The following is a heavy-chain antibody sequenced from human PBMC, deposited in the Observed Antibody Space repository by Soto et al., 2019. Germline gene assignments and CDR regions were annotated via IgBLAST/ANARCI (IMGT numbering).Heavy chain of an antibody. CDR1: GGTFSSYT. V-gene: IGHV1-69*02. J-gene: IGHJ6*02. CDR3: ASRGPSEYSSSSSYYGMDV. CDR2: IIPILGIT. Sequence: SVKVSCKASGGTFSSYTISWVRQAPGQGLEWMGRIIPILGITNYAQKFQGRVTMTRDTSTSTVYMELSSLRSEDTAVYYCASRGPSEYSSSSSYYGMDVWGQGTTVTVSS. D-gene: IGHD6-6*01.